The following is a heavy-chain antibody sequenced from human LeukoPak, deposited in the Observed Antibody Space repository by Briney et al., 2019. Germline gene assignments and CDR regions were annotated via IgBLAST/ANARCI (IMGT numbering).Heavy chain of an antibody. V-gene: IGHV3-23*01. J-gene: IGHJ4*02. D-gene: IGHD1-1*01. CDR2: ISGGAGGT. CDR3: AKSLGTAPTGPPRSIDY. CDR1: GFTFSTYA. Sequence: GGSLRLSCAASGFTFSTYAMSWVRQTPGKGLEWVSAISGGAGGTYYADSVKGRFTISRDNAKNTLYLQMNSLRTEDTAIYYCAKSLGTAPTGPPRSIDYWGQGALVTVSS.